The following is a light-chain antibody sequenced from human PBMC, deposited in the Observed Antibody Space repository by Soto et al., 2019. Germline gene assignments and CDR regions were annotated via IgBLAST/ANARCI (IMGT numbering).Light chain of an antibody. J-gene: IGLJ1*01. Sequence: QSVLTQPPSASGSPGQSVTISCTGTSSDVGGYNYVSWYQQHPGKAPKLMIYEVNKRPSGVPDRFSGSKSGNTASLTVSGLQAEDEADYYCRSYAGNYNFFYVFGPGTKVTVL. CDR3: RSYAGNYNFFYV. CDR1: SSDVGGYNY. CDR2: EVN. V-gene: IGLV2-8*01.